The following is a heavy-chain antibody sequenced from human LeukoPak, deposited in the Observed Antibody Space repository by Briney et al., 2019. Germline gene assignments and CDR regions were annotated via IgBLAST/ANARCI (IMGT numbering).Heavy chain of an antibody. V-gene: IGHV4-59*01. J-gene: IGHJ4*02. Sequence: SETLSLTCTVSGGSISSYYWSWIRQPPGKGLEWIGYIYYSGTTNYNPSLKSRVTISVDTSRNQFSLKLRSVTAADTAVYYCARGGDYVWYFDYWGQGTLVTVSS. CDR3: ARGGDYVWYFDY. CDR1: GGSISSYY. CDR2: IYYSGTT. D-gene: IGHD4-17*01.